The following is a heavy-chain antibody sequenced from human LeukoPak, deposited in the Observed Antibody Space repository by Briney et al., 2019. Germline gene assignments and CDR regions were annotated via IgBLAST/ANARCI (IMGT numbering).Heavy chain of an antibody. CDR1: VSTFTIYG. CDR3: AREDYPYVWGIREGGHLDY. Sequence: ASVKVSCKGSVSTFTIYGVNWVRQAPGQGLEWMGWISAYNGNTNYAQKLQGRVTMTTDTSTSTAYMELRSLRSDDTAVYYCAREDYPYVWGIREGGHLDYWGQGTLVTVSS. V-gene: IGHV1-18*01. J-gene: IGHJ4*02. CDR2: ISAYNGNT. D-gene: IGHD3-16*01.